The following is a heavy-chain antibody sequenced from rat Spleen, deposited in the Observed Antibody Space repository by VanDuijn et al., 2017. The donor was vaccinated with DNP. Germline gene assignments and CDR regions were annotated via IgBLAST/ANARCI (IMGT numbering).Heavy chain of an antibody. D-gene: IGHD1-4*01. CDR3: ARFDGYNYLYVMDV. J-gene: IGHJ4*01. CDR2: ITYDGSKT. Sequence: EVQLVESGGGVVQSGRSLKVSCAASGFTFSDYNMAWVRQAPKKGLEWVATITYDGSKTYYRDSVKGRFTISRDNAKSTLYLQMDSLRSEDTATYYCARFDGYNYLYVMDVWGQGTSVTVSS. V-gene: IGHV5S10*01. CDR1: GFTFSDYN.